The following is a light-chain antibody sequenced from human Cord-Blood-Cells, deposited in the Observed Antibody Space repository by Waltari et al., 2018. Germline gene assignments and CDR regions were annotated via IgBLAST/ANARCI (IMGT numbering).Light chain of an antibody. CDR2: DAP. J-gene: IGKJ4*01. CDR3: QRYGSSPHT. CDR1: RSVSSSY. V-gene: IGKV3-20*01. Sequence: IVLTQPPGTLYSTQGARATLSCRANRSVSSSYLDWYQHKPGQAPRGLIYDAPSRATGIPDRFSGSGSGTDLTLTISILEPEDFAGYYCQRYGSSPHTYGGGTKVEI.